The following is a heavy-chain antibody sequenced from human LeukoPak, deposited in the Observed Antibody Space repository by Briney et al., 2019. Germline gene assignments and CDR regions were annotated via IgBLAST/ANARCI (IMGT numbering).Heavy chain of an antibody. J-gene: IGHJ4*02. CDR2: IYSGRST. CDR3: ARDLRGLRDY. D-gene: IGHD3-16*01. Sequence: PGGSLRLSCAVSGFTVSSSYMSWVRQAPGKGLEWVSVIYSGRSTYYADSVKGRFTISRDNSKNMLYLQMNSLRAEDTAVYYCARDLRGLRDYWGQGTLVTVSS. V-gene: IGHV3-53*01. CDR1: GFTVSSSY.